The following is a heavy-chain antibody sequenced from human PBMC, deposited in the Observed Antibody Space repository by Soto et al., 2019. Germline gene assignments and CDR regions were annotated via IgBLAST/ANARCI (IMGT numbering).Heavy chain of an antibody. CDR1: GYTLTGYY. Sequence: ASVKVSCKASGYTLTGYYMHWVRQAPGQGLEWMGWINPNSGGTNYAQKFQGRVTMTRDTSISTAYMELSRLRSDDTAVYYCARRGSVVVVAAPFDYWGQGTLVTVSS. CDR3: ARRGSVVVVAAPFDY. D-gene: IGHD2-15*01. V-gene: IGHV1-2*02. J-gene: IGHJ4*02. CDR2: INPNSGGT.